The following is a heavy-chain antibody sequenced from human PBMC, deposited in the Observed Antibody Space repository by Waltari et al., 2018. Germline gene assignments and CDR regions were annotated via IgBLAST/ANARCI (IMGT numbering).Heavy chain of an antibody. CDR1: VYTFTLTW. V-gene: IGHV5-51*03. CDR3: ARRNSSGAYGHSHPFDL. CDR2: IYPVDSDL. D-gene: IGHD3-22*01. Sequence: EVQLVQSGAEVTKPGESLTNSCQASVYTFTLTWIGWVRQTPGKGLEWMGIIYPVDSDLRYSPSFQGQVSISAEKSMKTAYLQWSSLKASDSGMYYCARRNSSGAYGHSHPFDLWGQGTRVTVSS. J-gene: IGHJ4*02.